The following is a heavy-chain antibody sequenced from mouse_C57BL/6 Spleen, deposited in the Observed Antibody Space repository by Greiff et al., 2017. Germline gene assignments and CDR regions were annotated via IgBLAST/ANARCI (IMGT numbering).Heavy chain of an antibody. Sequence: EVKLQESGPGLVKPSQSLSLTCSVTGYSITSGYYWNWIRQFPGNKLEWMGYISYDGSNNYNPSLKNRISITRDTSKNQFFLKLNSVTTEDTATYYCARGGLRRLDWDFDVWGTGTTVTVSS. J-gene: IGHJ1*03. CDR1: GYSITSGYY. CDR2: ISYDGSN. CDR3: ARGGLRRLDWDFDV. V-gene: IGHV3-6*01. D-gene: IGHD2-4*01.